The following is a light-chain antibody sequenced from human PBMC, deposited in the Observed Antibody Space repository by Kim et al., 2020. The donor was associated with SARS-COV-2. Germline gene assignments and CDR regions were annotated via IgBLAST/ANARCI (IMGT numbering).Light chain of an antibody. CDR1: SSNIGNNY. CDR2: DNN. V-gene: IGLV1-51*01. J-gene: IGLJ2*01. Sequence: QSVLTQPPSVSAAPGQRVTISCSGSSSNIGNNYVSWYQQFPGTAPEPLIYDNNKRPSGIPDRFSGSKSGTSATLGITGLQTGDEADYYCGTWDSSLAAVVFGGGTQLTVL. CDR3: GTWDSSLAAVV.